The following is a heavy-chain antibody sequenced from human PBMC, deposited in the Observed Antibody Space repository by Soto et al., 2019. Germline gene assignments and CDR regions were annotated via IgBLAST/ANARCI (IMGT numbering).Heavy chain of an antibody. V-gene: IGHV3-23*01. Sequence: TGGSLRLSCAASGFILSRYAMSWIRQAPGKGLEWVSGFTGSGGVTWYADSVKGRFTISRDTSKNTFYLHLNSLRAEDTAVYYCAKAGGDCWGQGTPVTVSS. D-gene: IGHD3-10*01. J-gene: IGHJ4*02. CDR1: GFILSRYA. CDR2: FTGSGGVT. CDR3: AKAGGDC.